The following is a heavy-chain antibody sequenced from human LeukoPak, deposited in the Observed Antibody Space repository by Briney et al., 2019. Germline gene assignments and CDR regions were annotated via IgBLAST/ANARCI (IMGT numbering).Heavy chain of an antibody. J-gene: IGHJ4*02. CDR2: ISYDGSNK. Sequence: GGSLRLSCAASGFTFSSYAMHWVRQAPGKGLEWVAVISYDGSNKYYADSVKGRFTISRDNSKNTLYLQMNSLRAEDTAVYYCARSVAVAGKGDDYWGQGTLVTVSS. V-gene: IGHV3-30*04. CDR3: ARSVAVAGKGDDY. D-gene: IGHD6-19*01. CDR1: GFTFSSYA.